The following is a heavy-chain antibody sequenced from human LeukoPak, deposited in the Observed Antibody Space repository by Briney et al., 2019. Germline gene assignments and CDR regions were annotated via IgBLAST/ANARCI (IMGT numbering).Heavy chain of an antibody. Sequence: GGSLRLSCAASGFIFSNYAMSWVRQAPGKGLEWVSAIGGRDGGTYYADSVKGRFTVSRDDPKNTLYLQMNTLRVEDTAVYYCAKWGDYDILTGYYDSDYWGQGTLVTVSS. V-gene: IGHV3-23*01. D-gene: IGHD3-9*01. CDR1: GFIFSNYA. CDR3: AKWGDYDILTGYYDSDY. J-gene: IGHJ4*02. CDR2: IGGRDGGT.